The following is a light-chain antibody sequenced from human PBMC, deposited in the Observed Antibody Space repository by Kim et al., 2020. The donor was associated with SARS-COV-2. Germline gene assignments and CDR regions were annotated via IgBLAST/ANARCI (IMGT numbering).Light chain of an antibody. CDR1: NVGSKG. CDR3: QVWGSSSDHRV. J-gene: IGLJ3*02. Sequence: APGKASRITCGGNNVGSKGVGWYRQKPGQAPVLVIYYDSDRPSRIPERFSGSNSENAATLTISRVEGGDKADYYCQVWGSSSDHRVFGGGTQLTVL. CDR2: YDS. V-gene: IGLV3-21*04.